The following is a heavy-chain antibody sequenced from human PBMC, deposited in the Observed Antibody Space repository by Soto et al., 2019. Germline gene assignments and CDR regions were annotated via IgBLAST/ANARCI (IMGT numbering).Heavy chain of an antibody. CDR2: IYYSGST. CDR1: GGSISSYY. D-gene: IGHD1-26*01. V-gene: IGHV4-59*08. Sequence: SETLSLTCTVSGGSISSYYWSWIRQPPGKGLEWIGYIYYSGSTNYNPSLKSRVTISVDTSKNQFSLKLSSVTAADTAVYYCARQRVGATNDNWFDPWGQGTLVTVSS. CDR3: ARQRVGATNDNWFDP. J-gene: IGHJ5*02.